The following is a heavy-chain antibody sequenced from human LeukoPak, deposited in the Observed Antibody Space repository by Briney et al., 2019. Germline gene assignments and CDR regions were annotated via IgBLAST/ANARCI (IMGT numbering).Heavy chain of an antibody. CDR1: GYTFTGYY. CDR2: INPNSGGT. Sequence: ASVKVSCKASGYTFTGYYMHWVRQAPGQGLEWMGWINPNSGGTNYAQKFQGRVTMTRDTSISTAYMELSSLRSEDTAVYYCARTYYYDSSGYYGLDYWGQGTLVTVSS. V-gene: IGHV1-2*02. J-gene: IGHJ4*02. CDR3: ARTYYYDSSGYYGLDY. D-gene: IGHD3-22*01.